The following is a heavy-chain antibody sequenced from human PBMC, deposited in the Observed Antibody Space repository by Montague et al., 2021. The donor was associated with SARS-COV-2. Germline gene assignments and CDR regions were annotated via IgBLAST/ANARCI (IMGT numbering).Heavy chain of an antibody. Sequence: SETLSLTCTVSGASVRTYYWSWIRQSAGKKLEWMGRLYTSGSIYYNPSFKSRVTMSLDTSKDLLSLNLSSMTAADTAVYYCARDGADYSFAYYHEMDVWGQGIAVTVSS. V-gene: IGHV4-4*07. CDR3: ARDGADYSFAYYHEMDV. J-gene: IGHJ6*02. CDR2: LYTSGSI. D-gene: IGHD5-12*01. CDR1: GASVRTYY.